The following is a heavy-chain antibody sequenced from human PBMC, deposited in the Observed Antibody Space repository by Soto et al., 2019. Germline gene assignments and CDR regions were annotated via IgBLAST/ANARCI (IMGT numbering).Heavy chain of an antibody. CDR3: ARVGNLRWSDP. CDR2: IYNSGSA. J-gene: IGHJ5*02. CDR1: GDSIRNAGSS. V-gene: IGHV4-30-2*01. D-gene: IGHD7-27*01. Sequence: KPSETLPLTCTVPGDSIRNAGSSWSWVRQAPGKGLEWIGYIYNSGSAFYNPSLRSRVTISIDLSKNQFSLNLTSVTAADTAVDYCARVGNLRWSDPWGQGTPVTVSS.